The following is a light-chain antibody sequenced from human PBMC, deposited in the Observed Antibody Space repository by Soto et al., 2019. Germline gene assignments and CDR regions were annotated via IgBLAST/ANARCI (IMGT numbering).Light chain of an antibody. J-gene: IGKJ2*01. CDR2: GAS. V-gene: IGKV3-20*01. CDR3: QQYGSSQET. CDR1: QSVSSSY. Sequence: EIGLTQSPGTLSLSPRERATLSCRASQSVSSSYLAWSQQNPGQAPRLLIYGASSRATGIPDRFSGSGSGTDFTLTISRLEHEDLAVYYCQQYGSSQETFGQGTKLEIK.